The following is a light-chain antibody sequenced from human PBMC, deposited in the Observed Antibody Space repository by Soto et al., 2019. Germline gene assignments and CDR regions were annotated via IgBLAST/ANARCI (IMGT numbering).Light chain of an antibody. J-gene: IGKJ1*01. CDR1: QSISTY. Sequence: DIQMTQSPSSLSASVGDRVTITCRASQSISTYLNWYQQKPGKAPKLLIYTASSLQSGVPSRFSGSGSGTDFTLTINSLQPEDFATYHCQHSDSFPRTFGQGTKVESK. CDR2: TAS. CDR3: QHSDSFPRT. V-gene: IGKV1-39*01.